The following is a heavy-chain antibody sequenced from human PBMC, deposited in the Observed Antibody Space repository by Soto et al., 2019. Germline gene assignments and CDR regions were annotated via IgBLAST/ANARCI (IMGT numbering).Heavy chain of an antibody. CDR1: GYTFTSYY. J-gene: IGHJ4*02. Sequence: ASVKVSCKASGYTFTSYYMHWVRQAPGQGLEWMGVISPSGGSTSYAQNFQGRVTMTRDTSTSTVYMELSSLRSDDTAVYYCARETYGDYVGYFDPWGQGILVTVSS. CDR2: ISPSGGST. V-gene: IGHV1-46*01. D-gene: IGHD4-17*01. CDR3: ARETYGDYVGYFDP.